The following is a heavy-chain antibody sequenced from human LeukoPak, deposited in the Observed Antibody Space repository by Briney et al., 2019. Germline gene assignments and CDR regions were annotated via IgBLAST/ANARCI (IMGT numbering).Heavy chain of an antibody. CDR3: ASASGAPTVAAAGTLDY. D-gene: IGHD6-13*01. CDR1: GGSISSSSYY. J-gene: IGHJ4*02. V-gene: IGHV4-31*03. Sequence: PSETLSLTCTVSGGSISSSSYYWSWIRQHPGKGLEWIGYIYYSGSTYYNPSLKSRVTISVDTSKNQFSLKLSSVTAADTAVYYCASASGAPTVAAAGTLDYWGQGTLVTVSS. CDR2: IYYSGST.